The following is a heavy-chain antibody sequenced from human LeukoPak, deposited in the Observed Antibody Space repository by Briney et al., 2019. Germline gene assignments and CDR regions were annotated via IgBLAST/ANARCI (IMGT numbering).Heavy chain of an antibody. CDR1: GYTFTDYY. J-gene: IGHJ4*02. Sequence: ATVKISCKVSGYTFTDYYMHLVQQAPGKGLEWMGLVDPEDGETIYAEKFQGRVTITADTSTDTAYMELSSLRPEDTAVYYCATDFFPAVAGTHTDYWGQGTLVTVSS. CDR3: ATDFFPAVAGTHTDY. CDR2: VDPEDGET. D-gene: IGHD6-19*01. V-gene: IGHV1-69-2*01.